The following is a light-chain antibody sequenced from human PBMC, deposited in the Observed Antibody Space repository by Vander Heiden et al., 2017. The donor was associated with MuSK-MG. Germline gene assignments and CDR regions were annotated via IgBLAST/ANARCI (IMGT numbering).Light chain of an antibody. Sequence: EIVTTQSPATLSVSPGERATLSCRASQRVSSNLAWYQQKPGQVPRLLIYGASTRATGIPARFSGSGSGTEFTLTISSLQSEDFAVYYCQQYNNCPITFGGGTKVEIK. CDR2: GAS. J-gene: IGKJ4*01. CDR3: QQYNNCPIT. V-gene: IGKV3-15*01. CDR1: QRVSSN.